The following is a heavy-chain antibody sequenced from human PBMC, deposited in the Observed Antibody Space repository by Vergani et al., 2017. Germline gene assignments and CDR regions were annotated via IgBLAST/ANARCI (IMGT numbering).Heavy chain of an antibody. CDR1: GFTFSSYW. V-gene: IGHV3-74*01. CDR2: INSDGSST. Sequence: EVQLVESGGGLVQPGGSLRLSCAASGFTFSSYWMHWVRQAPGKGLVWVSRINSDGSSTSYADSVKGRFTISRDNAKNTLYLQMNSLRAEDTAVYYCARDLLHNYDFWSGYSHAYYYYYGMDVWGQGTTVTVS. D-gene: IGHD3-3*01. CDR3: ARDLLHNYDFWSGYSHAYYYYYGMDV. J-gene: IGHJ6*02.